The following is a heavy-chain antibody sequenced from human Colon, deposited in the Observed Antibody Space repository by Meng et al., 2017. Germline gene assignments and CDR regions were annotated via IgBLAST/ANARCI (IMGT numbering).Heavy chain of an antibody. V-gene: IGHV1-8*01. CDR1: GYTFTSSD. Sequence: HLVQTGPEVRKPWTSMKVTCKASGYTFTSSDINWVRQATGRGLEWLGWMNPNNRNTGSAQKFQGRVSMTRDTSIGTAYMELSGLTSEDTAVYYCARTAMLDSWGQGTLVTVSS. CDR3: ARTAMLDS. D-gene: IGHD2-2*01. CDR2: MNPNNRNT. J-gene: IGHJ5*01.